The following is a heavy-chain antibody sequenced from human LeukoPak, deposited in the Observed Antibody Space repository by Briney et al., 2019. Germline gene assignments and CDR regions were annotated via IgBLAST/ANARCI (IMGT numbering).Heavy chain of an antibody. Sequence: GASVKVSCKASGYTFTGYYMHWVRQAPGQGLEWMGWINPNSGGTNYAQKFQGRVTMTRDTSISTAYMELSRLRSDDTAVYYCARDRTCSSTSCYAGYYYYGMDVWGQGTTVTVSS. CDR1: GYTFTGYY. V-gene: IGHV1-2*02. J-gene: IGHJ6*02. CDR3: ARDRTCSSTSCYAGYYYYGMDV. CDR2: INPNSGGT. D-gene: IGHD2-2*01.